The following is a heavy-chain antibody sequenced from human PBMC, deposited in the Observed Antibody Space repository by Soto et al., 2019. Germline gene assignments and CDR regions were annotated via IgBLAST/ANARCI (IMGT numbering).Heavy chain of an antibody. Sequence: QVQLVQSGAEVKKPGSSVKVSCKASGGTFSSYAISWVRQAPGLGLEWMGGIIPIFGTADYAQKFQGRVTITADASTSTADMELGSLRSEDTAVYYCATMKGGSQYYYYGLDVWGQGTTVTVSS. CDR2: IIPIFGTA. CDR3: ATMKGGSQYYYYGLDV. CDR1: GGTFSSYA. J-gene: IGHJ6*02. V-gene: IGHV1-69*12. D-gene: IGHD3-10*01.